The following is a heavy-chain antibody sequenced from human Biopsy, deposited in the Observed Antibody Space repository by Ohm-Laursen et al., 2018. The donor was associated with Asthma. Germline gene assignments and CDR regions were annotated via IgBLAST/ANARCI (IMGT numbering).Heavy chain of an antibody. CDR3: ARLAYYDRSGTHYFDH. D-gene: IGHD3-22*01. J-gene: IGHJ4*02. Sequence: SLRLSCAASGFTFSSYAMYWVRQAPGKGLEWVALISYDGSNKSYADSVKGRFTISRDNSKNTLSLQMNSLTAEDTAVHFCARLAYYDRSGTHYFDHWGQGNLVTVSS. CDR2: ISYDGSNK. V-gene: IGHV3-30-3*01. CDR1: GFTFSSYA.